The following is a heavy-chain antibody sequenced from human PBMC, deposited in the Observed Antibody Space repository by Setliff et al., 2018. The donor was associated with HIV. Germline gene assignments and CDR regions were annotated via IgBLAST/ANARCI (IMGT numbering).Heavy chain of an antibody. V-gene: IGHV4-61*02. CDR1: GGSISSVNYY. CDR3: ARVQMAYAAFDV. J-gene: IGHJ3*01. Sequence: PSETLSLTCNVSGGSISSVNYYWNWIRQPAGKGLEWIGRIYASGSPTYNSSLESRVTTSVDTSKNHFSLKLSSVTAADTAVYYCARVQMAYAAFDVWGQGTMVTVSS. D-gene: IGHD4-17*01. CDR2: IYASGSP.